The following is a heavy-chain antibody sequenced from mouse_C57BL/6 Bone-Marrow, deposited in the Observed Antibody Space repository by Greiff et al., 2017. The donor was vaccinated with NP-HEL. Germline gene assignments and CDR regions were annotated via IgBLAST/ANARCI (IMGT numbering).Heavy chain of an antibody. CDR1: GFTFSSYA. V-gene: IGHV5-4*01. J-gene: IGHJ1*03. Sequence: EVQLVESGGGLVKPGGSLKLSCAASGFTFSSYAMSWVRQTPEKRLEWVATISDGGSYTYYPDNVKGRFTISRGNAKNNLYLQMSHLKSEDTAMYYCARWLPWYFDVWGTGTTVTVSS. CDR3: ARWLPWYFDV. CDR2: ISDGGSYT. D-gene: IGHD2-3*01.